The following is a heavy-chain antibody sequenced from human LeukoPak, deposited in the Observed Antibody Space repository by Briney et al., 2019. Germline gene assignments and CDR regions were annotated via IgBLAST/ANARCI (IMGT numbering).Heavy chain of an antibody. V-gene: IGHV6-1*01. CDR1: GDSVSSNSAA. CDR2: TYYRPKWFY. D-gene: IGHD3-10*01. Sequence: SQTLPLTCAISGDSVSSNSAAWDWIRQSPSRGLEWLGRTYYRPKWFYDYAVSVKSRITINPDTSKNQFSLLLNSVTPEDTAVYYCTRDSGLGNDAFDVWGQGTMVTVSS. CDR3: TRDSGLGNDAFDV. J-gene: IGHJ3*01.